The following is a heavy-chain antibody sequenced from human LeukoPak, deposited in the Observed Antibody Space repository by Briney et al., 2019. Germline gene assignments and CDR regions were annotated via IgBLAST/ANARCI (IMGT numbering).Heavy chain of an antibody. V-gene: IGHV3-23*01. D-gene: IGHD6-19*01. Sequence: GGSLRLSCAASGFTFSSYAMSWVRQAPGKGLEWVSAISGSGGSTYYADSVKGRFTISRDNSKNTLYLQMNSLRAEGTAVYYCAKIPAVAGRIKYYFDYWGQGTLVTVSS. J-gene: IGHJ4*02. CDR2: ISGSGGST. CDR3: AKIPAVAGRIKYYFDY. CDR1: GFTFSSYA.